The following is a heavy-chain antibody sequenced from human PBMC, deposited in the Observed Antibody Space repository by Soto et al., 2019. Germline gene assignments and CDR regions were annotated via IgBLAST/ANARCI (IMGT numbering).Heavy chain of an antibody. CDR1: GYSFSTYW. Sequence: EVQPVQSGAEVKEPGESLKISCKGSGYSFSTYWIGWVRQMPGKGLEWMGIIYPGDSDTRYSPSFQGQVTISAVKSISTAYLQWSSLRASDTAMYYCARGMPWDYDRAFDIWGQGTMVTVSS. D-gene: IGHD4-17*01. CDR3: ARGMPWDYDRAFDI. J-gene: IGHJ3*02. CDR2: IYPGDSDT. V-gene: IGHV5-51*03.